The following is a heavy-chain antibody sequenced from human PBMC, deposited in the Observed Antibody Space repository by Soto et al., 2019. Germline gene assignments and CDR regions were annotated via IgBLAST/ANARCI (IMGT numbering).Heavy chain of an antibody. D-gene: IGHD3-3*01. CDR2: IYYSGST. CDR1: GGSISSGDYY. CDR3: ARGKRTFDLWSGYYYFDY. J-gene: IGHJ4*02. V-gene: IGHV4-30-4*01. Sequence: PSETLSLTCTVSGGSISSGDYYWNWIRQPPGKGLEWIGYIYYSGSTSYNPSLKSRLTISVDTSKNQFSLKLSSVTAADTAVYSCARGKRTFDLWSGYYYFDYWGQGTLVTVSS.